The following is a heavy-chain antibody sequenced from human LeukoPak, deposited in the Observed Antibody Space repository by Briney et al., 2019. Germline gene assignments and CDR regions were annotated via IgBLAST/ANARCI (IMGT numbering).Heavy chain of an antibody. V-gene: IGHV1-69*04. J-gene: IGHJ4*02. CDR2: IIPIFGIA. CDR1: GGTFSSYA. Sequence: SVKVSCKASGGTFSSYAISWVRQAPGQGLEWMGRIIPIFGIANYAQKLQGRVTITADKSTSTAYMELSSLRSEDTAVYYCARELVKKGNDPNMGFDYWGQGTLVTVSS. CDR3: ARELVKKGNDPNMGFDY. D-gene: IGHD3-16*01.